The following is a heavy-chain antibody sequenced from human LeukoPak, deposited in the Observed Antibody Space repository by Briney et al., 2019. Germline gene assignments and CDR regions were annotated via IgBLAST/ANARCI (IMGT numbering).Heavy chain of an antibody. CDR1: GFTFSSYS. Sequence: PGGSLRLSCAASGFTFSSYSMNWVRQAPGKGLEWVSYISSSSSTIYYADSVKGRFTISRDNAKNSLYLQMNSLRAEDTAVYYCARDQKRAQDAFDIWGQGTMVTVSS. CDR2: ISSSSSTI. V-gene: IGHV3-48*01. CDR3: ARDQKRAQDAFDI. J-gene: IGHJ3*02.